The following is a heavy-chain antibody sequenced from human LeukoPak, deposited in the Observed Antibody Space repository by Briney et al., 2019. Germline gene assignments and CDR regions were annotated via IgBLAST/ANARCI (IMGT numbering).Heavy chain of an antibody. Sequence: PGGSLRLSCVASGFTFSDYGMNWVHQAPGKGLECISYISGSSTTIYYADSVMGRFTISRDNAKNSLYLQMNSLRDEDTAVYYCARDGTVTHAWSGYGFDIWGQGTMVTVSS. CDR1: GFTFSDYG. V-gene: IGHV3-48*02. CDR3: ARDGTVTHAWSGYGFDI. D-gene: IGHD4-17*01. CDR2: ISGSSTTI. J-gene: IGHJ3*02.